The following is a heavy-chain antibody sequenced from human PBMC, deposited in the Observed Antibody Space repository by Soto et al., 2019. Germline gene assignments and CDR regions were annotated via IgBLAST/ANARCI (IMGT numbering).Heavy chain of an antibody. V-gene: IGHV3-30*18. J-gene: IGHJ6*02. CDR3: AKEPHYDFWSGPYYYGMDV. Sequence: GGFLRLSCADSGFTCSSYGLHWVRQAPGTGLEWVAVISYDGSNKYYADSVKGRFTISRDNSKNTLYLQMNSLRAEDTAVYYCAKEPHYDFWSGPYYYGMDVWGQGTTVTVSS. CDR1: GFTCSSYG. CDR2: ISYDGSNK. D-gene: IGHD3-3*01.